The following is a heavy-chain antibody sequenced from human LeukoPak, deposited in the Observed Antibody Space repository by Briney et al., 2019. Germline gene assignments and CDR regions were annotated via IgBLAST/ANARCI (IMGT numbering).Heavy chain of an antibody. CDR3: ARDVRNSAALYY. CDR1: GFNFSDLG. J-gene: IGHJ4*02. CDR2: IWPDGSSR. D-gene: IGHD2-2*01. V-gene: IGHV3-33*01. Sequence: GTSLRLSCAASGFNFSDLGMHWVRQAPGKGLDWVAAIWPDGSSRYYADSVKGRFTISRDNSKNTLYLQMNSLRAEDTAIYYCARDVRNSAALYYWGQGTLVTVSS.